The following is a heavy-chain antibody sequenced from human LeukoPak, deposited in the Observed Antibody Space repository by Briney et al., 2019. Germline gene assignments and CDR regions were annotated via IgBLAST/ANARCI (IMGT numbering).Heavy chain of an antibody. J-gene: IGHJ4*02. Sequence: SETLSLTCTVSGGSISSGDYYWSWTRQPPGKGLEWIGYIYYSGSTYYNPSLKSRVTISVDTSKNQFSLKLSSVTAADTAVYYCASEGGTVTTSDYWGQGTLVTVSS. CDR2: IYYSGST. CDR3: ASEGGTVTTSDY. D-gene: IGHD4-17*01. CDR1: GGSISSGDYY. V-gene: IGHV4-30-4*01.